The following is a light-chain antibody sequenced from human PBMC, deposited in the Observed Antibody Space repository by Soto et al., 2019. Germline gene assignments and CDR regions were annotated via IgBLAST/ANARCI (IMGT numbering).Light chain of an antibody. CDR1: QRISGY. CDR3: QQYGSSLFT. Sequence: EIVLTQSPAILSLSPGERATLSCRASQRISGYLAWYQQRPGQAPRLLIYDASIRASGVPERFSGGGSGTDFTLTITRLEPEDLAVYYCQQYGSSLFTFGPGTKVDIK. CDR2: DAS. J-gene: IGKJ3*01. V-gene: IGKV3-20*01.